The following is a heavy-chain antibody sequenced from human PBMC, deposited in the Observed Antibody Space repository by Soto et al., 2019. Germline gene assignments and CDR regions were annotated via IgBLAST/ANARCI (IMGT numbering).Heavy chain of an antibody. J-gene: IGHJ1*01. CDR1: GFTFSSYA. V-gene: IGHV3-30-3*02. CDR3: ARVLRFMEP. CDR2: ISNDGMNT. D-gene: IGHD1-1*01. Sequence: QVHLVESGGGVVQPGRSLRLSCVASGFTFSSYALHWVRQAPGKGLEWVALISNDGMNTFYADSVKGRMTVSRDKAEKPMSLQITSLPAGDTGVYYWARVLRFMEPGGRGTVVTVSS.